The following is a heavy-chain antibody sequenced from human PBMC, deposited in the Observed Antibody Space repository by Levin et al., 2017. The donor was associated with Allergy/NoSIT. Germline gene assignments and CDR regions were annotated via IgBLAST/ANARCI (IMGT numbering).Heavy chain of an antibody. CDR2: IDESANDR. D-gene: IGHD6-25*01. Sequence: GGSLRLSCATTGLTFRKNGMAWVRQAAGKGLEWVSTIDESANDRHYADSVKGRFTISRDNSKNTLYLQMDSLRAEDTAVYYYANDAGSGWPFDYWGQGTPVTVSS. CDR3: ANDAGSGWPFDY. CDR1: GLTFRKNG. V-gene: IGHV3-23*01. J-gene: IGHJ4*02.